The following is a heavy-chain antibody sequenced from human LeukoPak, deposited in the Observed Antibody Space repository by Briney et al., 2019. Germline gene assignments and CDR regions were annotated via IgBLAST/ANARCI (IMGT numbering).Heavy chain of an antibody. CDR1: GFTFSGYT. CDR3: ARDYGYAFDT. Sequence: GGSLRLSCAASGFTFSGYTLNWVRQAPGKGLDGVSYISRTSDIVSYADSVRGRFTISRDNAKNSLYLQMSSLRAEDTAVYYCARDYGYAFDTWGQGTMVTVSS. D-gene: IGHD3-16*01. V-gene: IGHV3-48*01. CDR2: ISRTSDIV. J-gene: IGHJ3*02.